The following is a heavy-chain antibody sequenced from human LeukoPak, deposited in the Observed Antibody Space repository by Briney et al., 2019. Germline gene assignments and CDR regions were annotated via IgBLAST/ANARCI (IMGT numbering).Heavy chain of an antibody. CDR1: GVSISSSDW. Sequence: SETLSLTCAVSGVSISSSDWWSWVRQPPGKGLQWIGEIYHIGYTNYNPSLRSRVTISLDKSKNQFSLKLNSVTAADTAMYFCARAVRWLRFDLWGRGTLVTVSS. CDR3: ARAVRWLRFDL. D-gene: IGHD5-18*01. V-gene: IGHV4-4*02. J-gene: IGHJ2*01. CDR2: IYHIGYT.